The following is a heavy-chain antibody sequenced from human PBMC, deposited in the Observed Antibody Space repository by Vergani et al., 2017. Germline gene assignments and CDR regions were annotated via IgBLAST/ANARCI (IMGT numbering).Heavy chain of an antibody. CDR3: ARLXGRDSSGSKYFDS. CDR1: GYSFTNYW. J-gene: IGHJ4*02. Sequence: EVQLVQSGAEVKKPGESVKISCQISGYSFTNYWIGWVRQMPGKGLEWMGIIHPADSDTRYSPSFQGQVTISVDKSISTAYLQRSSLRASDSAMYYCARLXGRDSSGSKYFDSWGQGTLVTVSS. V-gene: IGHV5-51*01. CDR2: IHPADSDT. D-gene: IGHD3-22*01.